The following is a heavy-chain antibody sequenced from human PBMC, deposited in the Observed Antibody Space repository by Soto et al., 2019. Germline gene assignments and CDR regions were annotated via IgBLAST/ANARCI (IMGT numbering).Heavy chain of an antibody. Sequence: QVQLVQSAAEVKKPGASVKVSCKASGYTLTNYAISWVRQAPGQGPEWMGGIKTYNGNSNYEQKYQGRVTMTTDTSTNTAYMELRSLTSDDTAVYYCARDCTGGSCFCIYWGQGTLVTVSS. V-gene: IGHV1-18*01. CDR3: ARDCTGGSCFCIY. J-gene: IGHJ4*02. CDR1: GYTLTNYA. D-gene: IGHD2-15*01. CDR2: IKTYNGNS.